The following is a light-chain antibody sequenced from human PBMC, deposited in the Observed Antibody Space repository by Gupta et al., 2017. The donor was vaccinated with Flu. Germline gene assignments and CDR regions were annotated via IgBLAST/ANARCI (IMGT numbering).Light chain of an antibody. CDR1: SFNIGSNY. CDR3: AAWDDSLSGWV. V-gene: IGLV1-47*01. CDR2: NND. J-gene: IGLJ3*02. Sequence: QSVLTPPPSASGTPGQSVTISCSGGSFNIGSNYVYWYQHFPGMAPKLLVYNNDQRPSGVPDRFSGSRSGTSASLTFSGLRSEDEADYHCAAWDDSLSGWVFGGGTKVTVL.